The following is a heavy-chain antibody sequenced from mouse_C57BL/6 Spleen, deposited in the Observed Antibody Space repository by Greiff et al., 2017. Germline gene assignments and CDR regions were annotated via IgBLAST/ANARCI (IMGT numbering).Heavy chain of an antibody. Sequence: VQLQQSGPELVKPGASVKIPCKASGYTFTDYKMDWVKQSHGKSLEWIGDINPTNGGTSYNQKFKGKATLTVDKSSSTTYMELRSLTAEDTAVYYCARDYYGRRRWDFGVWGTGTTVTVAS. CDR3: ARDYYGRRRWDFGV. V-gene: IGHV1-18*01. CDR1: GYTFTDYK. J-gene: IGHJ1*03. CDR2: INPTNGGT. D-gene: IGHD1-1*01.